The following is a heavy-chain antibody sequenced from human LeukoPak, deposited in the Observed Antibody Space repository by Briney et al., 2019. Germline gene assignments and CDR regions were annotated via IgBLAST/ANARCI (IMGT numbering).Heavy chain of an antibody. CDR1: GFTVSSNY. CDR2: IYSGGST. CDR3: ARAGDYYYYGMDV. V-gene: IGHV3-66*01. J-gene: IGHJ6*02. D-gene: IGHD1-14*01. Sequence: GGSLRLSCAASGFTVSSNYMSWVRQAPGKGLEWVSVIYSGGSTYYADSVKGRFTISRDNSKNTLYLQMNSLRAEDTAVYYYARAGDYYYYGMDVWGQGTTVTVSS.